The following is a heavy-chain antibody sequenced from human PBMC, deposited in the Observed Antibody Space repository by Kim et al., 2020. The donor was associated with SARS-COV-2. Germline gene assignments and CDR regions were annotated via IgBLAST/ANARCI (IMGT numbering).Heavy chain of an antibody. CDR1: GFNFSDYY. CDR2: ISSSSSYT. V-gene: IGHV3-11*05. D-gene: IGHD6-13*01. J-gene: IGHJ4*02. CDR3: AREGIAADH. Sequence: GGSLRLSCAASGFNFSDYYMSWIRQAPGKGLEWVSYISSSSSYTNYADSVKGRFTISRDNAKNSLYLQMNSLRAEDTAVYYCAREGIAADHWGQGTLVTVSS.